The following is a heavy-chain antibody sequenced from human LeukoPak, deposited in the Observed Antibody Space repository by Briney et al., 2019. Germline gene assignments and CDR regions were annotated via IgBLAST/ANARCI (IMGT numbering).Heavy chain of an antibody. J-gene: IGHJ4*02. CDR2: IYYSGST. CDR3: ARNFYASSGYYLDDFYFDF. Sequence: TSETLSLTCTVSGASIISDTYYWGWIRQPPGKGLEWIGSIYYSGSTYYSPSLKSRVTMSVDTSTNQFSLKLISVTAADTALYYCARNFYASSGYYLDDFYFDFWGQGTLVIVSS. V-gene: IGHV4-39*07. CDR1: GASIISDTYY. D-gene: IGHD3-22*01.